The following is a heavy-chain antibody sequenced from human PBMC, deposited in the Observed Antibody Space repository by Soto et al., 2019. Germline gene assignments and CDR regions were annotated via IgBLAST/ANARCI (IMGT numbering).Heavy chain of an antibody. CDR1: GGSFSGYY. CDR2: INHSGST. CDR3: ARGGGCSGGSFHEKRNWFDH. Sequence: PSESLSLTCAVYGGSFSGYYWSWIRQPPGKGLEWIGEINHSGSTNYNPSLKSRVTISVDTSKNQFSLKLSSVTAADTAVYYCARGGGCSGGSFHEKRNWFDHWGQGTLVTVSS. D-gene: IGHD2-15*01. V-gene: IGHV4-34*01. J-gene: IGHJ5*02.